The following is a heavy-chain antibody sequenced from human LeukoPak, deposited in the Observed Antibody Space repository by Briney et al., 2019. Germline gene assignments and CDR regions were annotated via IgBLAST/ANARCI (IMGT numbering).Heavy chain of an antibody. V-gene: IGHV4-31*03. Sequence: SQTLSLTCTVSGGSISSGGYYWSWIRQHPGKGLEWIGYIYYSGSTYYNPSLKSRVTISVDTSKNQFSLKLSSVTAADTAVYYCARGGDYYASSSPPFDYWGQGTLVTVSS. D-gene: IGHD3-22*01. CDR2: IYYSGST. CDR1: GGSISSGGYY. J-gene: IGHJ4*02. CDR3: ARGGDYYASSSPPFDY.